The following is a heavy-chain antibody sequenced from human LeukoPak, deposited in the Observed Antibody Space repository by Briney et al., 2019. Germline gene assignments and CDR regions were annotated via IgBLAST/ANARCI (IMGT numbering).Heavy chain of an antibody. CDR3: ARAEIVVVPAARVASAFDI. CDR2: INHSGST. D-gene: IGHD2-2*01. CDR1: GGSFSGYY. Sequence: KPSETLSLTCAVYGGSFSGYYWSWIRQPPGKGLEWIGEINHSGSTNYNPSLKSRVTISVDTSKNQFSLKLSSVTAADTAVYYCARAEIVVVPAARVASAFDIWGQGTMVTVSS. V-gene: IGHV4-34*01. J-gene: IGHJ3*02.